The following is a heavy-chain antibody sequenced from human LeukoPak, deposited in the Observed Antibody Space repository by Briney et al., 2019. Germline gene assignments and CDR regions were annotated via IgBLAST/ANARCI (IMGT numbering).Heavy chain of an antibody. CDR2: INHSGST. D-gene: IGHD3-22*01. CDR1: GGSFSGYY. J-gene: IGHJ4*02. CDR3: ARSIRRGYLPY. V-gene: IGHV4-34*01. Sequence: PSETLSLTCAVYGGSFSGYYWGWLRQPPGKGLEWIGEINHSGSTNYNPSLKSRVTISVDTSKNQFSLKLSSVTAADTAVYYCARSIRRGYLPYWGQGTLVTVSS.